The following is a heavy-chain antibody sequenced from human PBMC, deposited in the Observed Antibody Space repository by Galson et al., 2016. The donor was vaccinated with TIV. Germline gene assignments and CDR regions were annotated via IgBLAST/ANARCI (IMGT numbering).Heavy chain of an antibody. V-gene: IGHV4-34*01. CDR2: INHRGIT. D-gene: IGHD1-1*01. CDR3: ARYSNDEGDAYGFAY. Sequence: ETLSLTCAVYGGSLSGYYWSWIRQSPGKGLEWIGEINHRGITNYNPSLKSRVAISVDTSKNQFSLKVRSVTAADMAVYYCARYSNDEGDAYGFAYWGQGTLVTVSS. CDR1: GGSLSGYY. J-gene: IGHJ4*02.